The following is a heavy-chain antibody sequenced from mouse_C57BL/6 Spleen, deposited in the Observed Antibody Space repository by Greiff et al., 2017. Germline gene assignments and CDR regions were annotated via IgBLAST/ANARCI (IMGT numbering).Heavy chain of an antibody. J-gene: IGHJ1*03. Sequence: QVQLQQSGAELARPGASVKLSCKASGYTFTSYGISWVKQRTGQGLEWIGEIYPRSGNTYYNEKFKGKATLTADKSSSTAYMELRSLTSEDSAVYFCARRMDYGSSYWYFDVWGTGTTVTVSS. CDR1: GYTFTSYG. CDR3: ARRMDYGSSYWYFDV. V-gene: IGHV1-81*01. CDR2: IYPRSGNT. D-gene: IGHD1-1*01.